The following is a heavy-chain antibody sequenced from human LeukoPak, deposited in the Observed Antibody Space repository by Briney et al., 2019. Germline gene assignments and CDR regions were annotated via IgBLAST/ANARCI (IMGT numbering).Heavy chain of an antibody. Sequence: PGGSLRLSCGGAGFTFTSYGLHWVRQAPGKGLEWVAFVRHDGSSKNYADSVKGRFSISRDNSKNTLYLQMNSLRAEDTAVYYCAKGVKVPVLRYFSYYMDVWGKGTTVTISS. CDR2: VRHDGSSK. CDR1: GFTFTSYG. V-gene: IGHV3-30*02. D-gene: IGHD3-9*01. CDR3: AKGVKVPVLRYFSYYMDV. J-gene: IGHJ6*03.